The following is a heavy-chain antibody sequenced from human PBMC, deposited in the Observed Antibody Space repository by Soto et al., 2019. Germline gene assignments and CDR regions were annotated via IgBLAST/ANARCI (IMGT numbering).Heavy chain of an antibody. CDR3: ARQIYDSDTGPNFQYYFDS. J-gene: IGHJ4*02. D-gene: IGHD3-22*01. Sequence: LKISCKGSGYSFAGYWITWVRQKPGKGLEWMGRIDPSDSQTYYSPSFRGHVTISVTKSITTVFLQWSSLRASDTAMYYCARQIYDSDTGPNFQYYFDSWGQGAPVTVSS. V-gene: IGHV5-10-1*01. CDR2: IDPSDSQT. CDR1: GYSFAGYW.